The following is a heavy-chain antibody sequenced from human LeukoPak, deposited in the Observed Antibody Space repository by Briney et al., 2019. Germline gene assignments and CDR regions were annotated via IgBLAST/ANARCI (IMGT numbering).Heavy chain of an antibody. V-gene: IGHV4-34*01. CDR3: ARSFGGLIVATILFDY. Sequence: SETLSLTCAVYGGSFSGYYWSWIRQPPGKGLEWIGEINHSGSTNHNPSLKSRVTISVDTSKNQFSLKLSSVTAADTAVYYCARSFGGLIVATILFDYWGQGTLVTVSS. CDR2: INHSGST. CDR1: GGSFSGYY. J-gene: IGHJ4*02. D-gene: IGHD5-12*01.